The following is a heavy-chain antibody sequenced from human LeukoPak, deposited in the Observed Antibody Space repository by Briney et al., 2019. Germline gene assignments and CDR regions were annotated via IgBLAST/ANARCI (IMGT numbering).Heavy chain of an antibody. CDR3: ARVAEAAAFDS. Sequence: GGSLRLSCAASGFTFSNYWMSWVRQAPGKGLEWVSSISRNSRYIYYADSMRGRFTISRDNAKNSLYLQMNSLKPEDTAVYYCARVAEAAAFDSWGQGTLVTVSS. CDR1: GFTFSNYW. V-gene: IGHV3-21*06. CDR2: ISRNSRYI. J-gene: IGHJ4*02. D-gene: IGHD6-13*01.